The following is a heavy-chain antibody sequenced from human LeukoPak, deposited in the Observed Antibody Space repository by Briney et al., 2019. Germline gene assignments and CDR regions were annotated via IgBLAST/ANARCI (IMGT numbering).Heavy chain of an antibody. CDR3: ARSGLDAGSCDY. CDR1: GFTFDRYN. D-gene: IGHD6-19*01. CDR2: ISSSSSYI. Sequence: PGGSLRLSCAASGFTFDRYNMIWVRQAPGKGLEWVSSISSSSSYIYYADSVKGRFTISRDNAKNSLYLQMNSLRAEDTAVYYCARSGLDAGSCDYWGQGTLVTVSS. J-gene: IGHJ4*02. V-gene: IGHV3-21*01.